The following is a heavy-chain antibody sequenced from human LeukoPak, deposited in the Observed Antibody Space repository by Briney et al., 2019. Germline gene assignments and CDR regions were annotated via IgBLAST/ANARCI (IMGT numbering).Heavy chain of an antibody. Sequence: PGRSLRLSCAASVFTFSGYGMHWVRQAPGKGLEWVAVIWYDGINKYYGDSVKGRFTISRDSSKNTLYLQMNSLRAEDTAVYYCARDIAPGGQYYFDYWGQGTLVTVSS. D-gene: IGHD6-13*01. V-gene: IGHV3-33*01. CDR1: VFTFSGYG. CDR2: IWYDGINK. J-gene: IGHJ4*02. CDR3: ARDIAPGGQYYFDY.